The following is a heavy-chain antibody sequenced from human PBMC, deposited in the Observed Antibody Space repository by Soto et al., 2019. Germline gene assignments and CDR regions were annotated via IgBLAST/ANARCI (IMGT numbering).Heavy chain of an antibody. Sequence: ASVKVSCKASGYTFTSYGISLVRQAPRQGLEWMGWISAYNGNTNYAQKLQGRVTMTTDTSTSTAYMELRSLRSDDTAVYYCARGKGRGYSYGYGAFDIWGQGTMVTVSS. CDR1: GYTFTSYG. D-gene: IGHD5-18*01. CDR2: ISAYNGNT. J-gene: IGHJ3*02. V-gene: IGHV1-18*01. CDR3: ARGKGRGYSYGYGAFDI.